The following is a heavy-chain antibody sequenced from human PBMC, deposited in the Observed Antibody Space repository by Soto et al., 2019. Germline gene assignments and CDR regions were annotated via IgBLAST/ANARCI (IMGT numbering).Heavy chain of an antibody. Sequence: EVQLVESGGGLVKPGGSLRLSCAASGFTFSNAWMNWVRQAPGKGLEWVGRIKSKTDGGTTDYAAPVKGRFTISRDDSKNTLYLQMNSLKTADTAVYYCTTDNDFWSGYYLLSGYGMDVWGQGTTVTVSS. CDR3: TTDNDFWSGYYLLSGYGMDV. D-gene: IGHD3-3*01. J-gene: IGHJ6*02. V-gene: IGHV3-15*07. CDR2: IKSKTDGGTT. CDR1: GFTFSNAW.